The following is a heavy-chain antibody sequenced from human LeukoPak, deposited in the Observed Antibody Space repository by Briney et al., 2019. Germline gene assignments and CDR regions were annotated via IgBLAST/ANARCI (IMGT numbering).Heavy chain of an antibody. J-gene: IGHJ4*02. Sequence: PGGPLRLSCAASGFTFSSYSMSWVRQAPGKGLEWVSTINPSGGSTYYADSVKGRFTISRDSSKNMVYLQMNSLRAEDTAVYYCAKDRAGTPWADWGQGTLVTVSS. V-gene: IGHV3-23*01. CDR1: GFTFSSYS. CDR3: AKDRAGTPWAD. CDR2: INPSGGST. D-gene: IGHD1-1*01.